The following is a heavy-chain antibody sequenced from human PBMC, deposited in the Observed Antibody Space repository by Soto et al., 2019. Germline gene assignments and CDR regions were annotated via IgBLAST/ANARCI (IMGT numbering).Heavy chain of an antibody. CDR2: ISSSGSFM. V-gene: IGHV3-21*01. D-gene: IGHD1-26*01. CDR1: GFTFTANS. CDR3: ARSPPHGGTSTLDADY. J-gene: IGHJ4*02. Sequence: EVHLVASGGGLVKPGGSLRLSCVASGFTFTANSMNWVRRAPGKGLEWVSSISSSGSFMDYADSVKGRFTVSRDNAKNSLYLQMNDLKVEDTALYYCARSPPHGGTSTLDADYWGQELQVTVSS.